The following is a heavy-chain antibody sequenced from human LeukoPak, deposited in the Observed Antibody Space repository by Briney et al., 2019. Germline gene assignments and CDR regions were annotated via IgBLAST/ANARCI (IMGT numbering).Heavy chain of an antibody. CDR3: ARDRQVLVATPPYYGMDV. CDR2: IWYDGSNK. J-gene: IGHJ6*02. V-gene: IGHV3-33*01. CDR1: GFTFSSYG. Sequence: GGSPRLSCAASGFTFSSYGMHWVRQAPGKGLEWVTVIWYDGSNKYYADSVKGRFTISRDNSKNTLYLQMNSLRAEDTAVYYCARDRQVLVATPPYYGMDVWGQGTTVTVSS.